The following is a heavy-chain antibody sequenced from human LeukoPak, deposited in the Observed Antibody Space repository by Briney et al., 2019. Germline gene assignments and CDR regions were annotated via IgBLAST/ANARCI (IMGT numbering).Heavy chain of an antibody. V-gene: IGHV4-30-4*01. D-gene: IGHD5-18*01. Sequence: SQTLSLTCSVSGGSISSGDYYWRWIRQPPGKGLEWIGYIYYSGSTYYNPSLKSRVTISVDTSKNQFSLKLSSVTAADTAVYYCAKMRSGYNYGPIDYWGQGTLVTVSS. CDR3: AKMRSGYNYGPIDY. J-gene: IGHJ4*02. CDR2: IYYSGST. CDR1: GGSISSGDYY.